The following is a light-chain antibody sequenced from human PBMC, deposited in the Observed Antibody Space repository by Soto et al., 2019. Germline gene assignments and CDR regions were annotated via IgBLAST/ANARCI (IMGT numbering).Light chain of an antibody. Sequence: QSVLTQPPSVSAAPGQKVTISCSGSSSNTGNNYVSWYQQLPGTAPKLLIYDNNKRPSGIPDRFSGSKSGTSATLGITGLQTGDEADYYCGTWDSSLSALFGGETKLTVL. CDR2: DNN. J-gene: IGLJ2*01. V-gene: IGLV1-51*01. CDR1: SSNTGNNY. CDR3: GTWDSSLSAL.